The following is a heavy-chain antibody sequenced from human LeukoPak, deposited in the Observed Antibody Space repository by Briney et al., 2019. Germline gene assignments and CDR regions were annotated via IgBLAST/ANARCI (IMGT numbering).Heavy chain of an antibody. D-gene: IGHD2-21*02. V-gene: IGHV3-23*01. CDR1: GFTFSSYW. CDR3: AKDRLLNCRGDCYIFDY. J-gene: IGHJ4*02. Sequence: GGSLGLSCAASGFTFSSYWMNWVRQTPGKGLEWVSSISGSGDSTFYADSVKGRFSISRDNSKNTLYLQMNGLRTEDTAVYYCAKDRLLNCRGDCYIFDYWGQGTVVTVSS. CDR2: ISGSGDST.